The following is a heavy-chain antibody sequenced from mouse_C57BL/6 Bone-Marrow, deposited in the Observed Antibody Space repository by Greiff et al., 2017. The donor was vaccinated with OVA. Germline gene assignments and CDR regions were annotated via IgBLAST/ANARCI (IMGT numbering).Heavy chain of an antibody. CDR1: GFTFSDYY. CDR3: ARDRGYAMDY. D-gene: IGHD3-3*01. CDR2: INYDGSST. Sequence: EVMLVESEGGLVQPGSSMKLSCTASGFTFSDYYMAWVRQVPEKGLEWVANINYDGSSTYYLDSLKSRFIISRDNAKNILYLQMSSLKSEDTAMYYCARDRGYAMDYWGQGTSVTVSS. J-gene: IGHJ4*01. V-gene: IGHV5-16*01.